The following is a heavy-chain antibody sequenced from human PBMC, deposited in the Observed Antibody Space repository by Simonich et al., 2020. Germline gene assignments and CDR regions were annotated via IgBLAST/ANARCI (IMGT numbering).Heavy chain of an antibody. D-gene: IGHD2-15*01. CDR3: ARASRGTWWYYYFDY. CDR2: ISAYTGNK. V-gene: IGHV1-18*01. J-gene: IGHJ4*02. Sequence: QVQLVQSGAEVKKPGASVKVSCKASGYTFTSYGISWVRQAPGQGLEWMGWISAYTGNKNYAQKLQGRVTMTTDTSTSTAYMELRSLRSDDTAVYYCARASRGTWWYYYFDYWGQGTLVTVSS. CDR1: GYTFTSYG.